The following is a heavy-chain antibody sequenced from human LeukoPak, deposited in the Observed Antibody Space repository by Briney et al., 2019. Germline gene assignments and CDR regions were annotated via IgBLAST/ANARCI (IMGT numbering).Heavy chain of an antibody. CDR3: ARGPPGRVVNWYFDL. D-gene: IGHD4-23*01. Sequence: SVKVSYKASGGTFSRYAISWVRQAPGQGLEWMGRIIPILGIANYAQKFQGRVTITADKSTSTAYMELSSLRSEDTAVYYCARGPPGRVVNWYFDLWGRGTLVTVSS. CDR1: GGTFSRYA. J-gene: IGHJ2*01. CDR2: IIPILGIA. V-gene: IGHV1-69*04.